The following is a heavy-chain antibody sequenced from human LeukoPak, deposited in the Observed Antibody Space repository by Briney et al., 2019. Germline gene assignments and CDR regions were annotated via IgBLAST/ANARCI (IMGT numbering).Heavy chain of an antibody. CDR2: INHSGST. J-gene: IGHJ4*02. D-gene: IGHD2-15*01. Sequence: SETLSLTCAVYGESFKDYYWNWIRQPPGKGLEWIGEINHSGSTNYNASLKSRVTISVDTSNNRFSLSLSAVTAADTAIYYCARDTRTAQGFDYWGQGILVTVSS. V-gene: IGHV4-34*01. CDR1: GESFKDYY. CDR3: ARDTRTAQGFDY.